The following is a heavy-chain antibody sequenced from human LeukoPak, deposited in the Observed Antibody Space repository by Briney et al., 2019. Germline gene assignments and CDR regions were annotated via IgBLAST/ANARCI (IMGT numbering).Heavy chain of an antibody. V-gene: IGHV4-59*01. CDR3: ARGLERRWVAFDI. J-gene: IGHJ3*02. Sequence: PSETLSLTCTVSGGSISSYYWSWIRQPPGKGLEWIGYIYYSGSTNYNPSLKSRVTISVDTSKNQFSLKLSSVTVADTAVYYCARGLERRWVAFDIWGQGTMVTVSS. CDR1: GGSISSYY. D-gene: IGHD1-1*01. CDR2: IYYSGST.